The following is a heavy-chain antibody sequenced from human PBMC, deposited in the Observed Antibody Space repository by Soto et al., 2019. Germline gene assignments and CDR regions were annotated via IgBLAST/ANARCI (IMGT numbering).Heavy chain of an antibody. D-gene: IGHD3-3*01. CDR3: AKDLGTDDFWSAYYTYYYMDV. CDR1: GFTFSSYA. CDR2: ISGSGDNT. V-gene: IGHV3-23*01. Sequence: EVQLLESGGGLVQPGGSLRLSCAASGFTFSSYALNWVRQAPGKGLEWVSVISGSGDNTYYADSVKGRFTISRDNSKNTPYLKMNSQRAEDTAEYYCAKDLGTDDFWSAYYTYYYMDVWGKGTTVTVSS. J-gene: IGHJ6*03.